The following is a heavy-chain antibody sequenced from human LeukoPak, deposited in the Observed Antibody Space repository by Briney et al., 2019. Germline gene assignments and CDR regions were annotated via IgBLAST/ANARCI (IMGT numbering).Heavy chain of an antibody. CDR3: ARESPRTARWFGEVDAFYI. CDR1: GFTFSSYE. V-gene: IGHV3-48*03. CDR2: ISSSGSTI. J-gene: IGHJ3*02. D-gene: IGHD3-10*01. Sequence: GGSLRLSCAASGFTFSSYEMNWVRQAPGKGLEWVSYISSSGSTIYYADSVKGRFTISRDNAKNSLYLQMNSLRAEDRAACYCARESPRTARWFGEVDAFYIWGEGTMVTVSS.